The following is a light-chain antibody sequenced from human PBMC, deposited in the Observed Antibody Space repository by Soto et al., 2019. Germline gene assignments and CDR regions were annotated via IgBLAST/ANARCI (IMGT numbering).Light chain of an antibody. V-gene: IGKV3-20*01. Sequence: IVLTQSPGTLSLSPGERATLSCRASQSVRSTYLAWYQQKPGQAPRLLIYGASSRATGIPDRFSGSGSGTDVTFTISRLEPEDFAVYYCQQYGNSPLTFGGGTKVEIK. CDR1: QSVRSTY. CDR3: QQYGNSPLT. CDR2: GAS. J-gene: IGKJ4*01.